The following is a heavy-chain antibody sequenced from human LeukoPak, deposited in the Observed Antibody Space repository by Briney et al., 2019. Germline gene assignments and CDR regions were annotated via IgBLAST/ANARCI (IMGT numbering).Heavy chain of an antibody. CDR3: AADFYTSYHLGY. CDR1: GFTVTVNY. CDR2: IYKSGTI. Sequence: PSGGSLRLSCAVSGFTVTVNYMSWVRQAPGKGLEWVSIIYKSGTISYADSVKGRFIISRDSSTNTLSLQMTSLRAEDTAVYYCAADFYTSYHLGYWGQGTLVTVSS. D-gene: IGHD3-16*01. V-gene: IGHV3-66*01. J-gene: IGHJ4*02.